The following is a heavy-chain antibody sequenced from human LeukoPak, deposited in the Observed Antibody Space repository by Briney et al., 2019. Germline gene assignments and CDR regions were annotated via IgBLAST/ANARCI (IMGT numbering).Heavy chain of an antibody. CDR3: ARDHEGVYYYGMDV. CDR2: INTNTGNP. CDR1: GYTFTSYA. J-gene: IGHJ6*02. Sequence: ASVKVSCKASGYTFTSYAVNWVRQAPGQGLEWMGWINTNTGNPTYAQGFTGRFVFSLDTSVSTAYLQISSLKAEDTAVYYCARDHEGVYYYGMDVWGQGTTVTVSS. V-gene: IGHV7-4-1*02.